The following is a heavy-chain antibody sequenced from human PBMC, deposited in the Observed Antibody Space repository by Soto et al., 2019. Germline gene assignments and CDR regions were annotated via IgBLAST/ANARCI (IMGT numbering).Heavy chain of an antibody. CDR2: FNPVGGAT. J-gene: IGHJ4*02. D-gene: IGHD2-21*01. CDR1: QYTFNTHY. Sequence: QVHLVQSGAEVKRPGASVKISCKESQYTFNTHYKHWVRQAPGQGLEWMGIFNPVGGATIYAPKCQGRFTMTRDTSANTVYMELSNLRSDDAAVYYCAASPFQGGDTYLASWGQGTLVTVP. V-gene: IGHV1-46*02. CDR3: AASPFQGGDTYLAS.